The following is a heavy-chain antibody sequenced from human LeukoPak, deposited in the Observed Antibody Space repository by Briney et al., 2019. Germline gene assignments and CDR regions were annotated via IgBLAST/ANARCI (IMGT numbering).Heavy chain of an antibody. CDR2: IYPGDSDT. CDR1: GYSFTSYW. D-gene: IGHD6-6*01. V-gene: IGHV5-51*01. CDR3: ARDGPGEQLGESGDY. J-gene: IGHJ4*02. Sequence: GESLKISCKGSGYSFTSYWIGWVRQMPGKGLEWMGIIYPGDSDTRYSPSFQGQVTISADKSISTAYLQWSSLKASDTAMYYCARDGPGEQLGESGDYWGQGTLATVSS.